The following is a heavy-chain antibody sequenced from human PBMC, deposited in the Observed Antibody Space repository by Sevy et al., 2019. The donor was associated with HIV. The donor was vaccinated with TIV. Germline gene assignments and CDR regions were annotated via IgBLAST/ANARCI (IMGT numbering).Heavy chain of an antibody. CDR3: ARRLSSAWYFDF. Sequence: GGSLRLSCAASGFSVSRNHINWVRQAPGKGQEWISVIYSDGNTQYADSVKGRFTISRDTSNNTVYLQVSSVRADDTAVYYCARRLSSAWYFDFWGQGTLVTVSS. CDR1: GFSVSRNH. CDR2: IYSDGNT. J-gene: IGHJ4*02. V-gene: IGHV3-53*01. D-gene: IGHD6-19*01.